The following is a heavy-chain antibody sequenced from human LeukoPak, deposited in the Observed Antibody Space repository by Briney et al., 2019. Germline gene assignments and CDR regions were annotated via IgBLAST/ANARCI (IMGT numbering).Heavy chain of an antibody. V-gene: IGHV4-39*07. CDR1: GGSISSSSYY. D-gene: IGHD3-22*01. Sequence: PSETLSLTCTVSGGSISSSSYYWGWIRQPPGKGLEWIGSIYYSGSTDYNSSLKSRVTISVDTSKNQFSLKLTSVTAADTAVYYCARDLTAYYYDSSGYPWGQGTLVTVSS. CDR2: IYYSGST. J-gene: IGHJ5*02. CDR3: ARDLTAYYYDSSGYP.